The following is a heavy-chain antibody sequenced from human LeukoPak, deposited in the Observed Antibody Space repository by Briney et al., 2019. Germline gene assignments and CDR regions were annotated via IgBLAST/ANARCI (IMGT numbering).Heavy chain of an antibody. Sequence: GGSLRLSCAASELTFSSYGMHWVRQAPGKGLEWVALIWYDGSNEYYADSVKGRFAISRDNSKNTLYLQMNSPRAEDTAVYYCAREVQDAFDIWGQGTMVIVSS. CDR2: IWYDGSNE. CDR1: ELTFSSYG. V-gene: IGHV3-33*01. CDR3: AREVQDAFDI. J-gene: IGHJ3*02.